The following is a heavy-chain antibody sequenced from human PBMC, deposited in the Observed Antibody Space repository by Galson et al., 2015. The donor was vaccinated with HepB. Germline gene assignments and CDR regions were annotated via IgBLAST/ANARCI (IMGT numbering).Heavy chain of an antibody. CDR3: ARAVVPAAPSDS. CDR2: INPSSGRT. Sequence: SVKVSCKASPYTFTNYYIHWVRQAPGQGLQWVGWINPSSGRTNYAPSLQDRVAMTRDTSIKTVYMELSSLKFDDSAIYFCARAVVPAAPSDSWGQGTLVTASS. V-gene: IGHV1-2*02. D-gene: IGHD2-2*01. J-gene: IGHJ5*01. CDR1: PYTFTNYY.